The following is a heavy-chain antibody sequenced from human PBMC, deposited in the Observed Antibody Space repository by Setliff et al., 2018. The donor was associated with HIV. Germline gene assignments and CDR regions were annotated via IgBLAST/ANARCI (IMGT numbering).Heavy chain of an antibody. CDR2: MNANTGDT. V-gene: IGHV1-8*01. Sequence: ASVKVSCKASGYTFTSFDINWVRQATGHGLEWMGWMNANTGDTGYAQNFQGRVTMTRDTSISTAYMELSSLTSDDTAVYYCARDKRVLLWFGELLTHDAFDIWGQGTMVTVSS. CDR1: GYTFTSFD. J-gene: IGHJ3*02. CDR3: ARDKRVLLWFGELLTHDAFDI. D-gene: IGHD3-10*01.